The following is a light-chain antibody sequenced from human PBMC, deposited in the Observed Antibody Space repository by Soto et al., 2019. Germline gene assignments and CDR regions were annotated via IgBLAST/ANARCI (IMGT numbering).Light chain of an antibody. CDR3: QQYGSSPLT. CDR1: QSVRSSH. Sequence: EIVLTQSPGTLSLSPGERATLSCRASQSVRSSHLAWYQQMPGQAPRLLIYGASNRATGIPDMFSGSGSGTDFTLTISRLEPEDFAVYYCQQYGSSPLTFGGGTKVEIK. CDR2: GAS. V-gene: IGKV3-20*01. J-gene: IGKJ4*01.